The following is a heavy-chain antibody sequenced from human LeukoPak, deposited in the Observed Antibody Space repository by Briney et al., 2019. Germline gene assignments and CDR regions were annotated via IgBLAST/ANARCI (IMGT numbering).Heavy chain of an antibody. CDR1: GFTFSSYG. V-gene: IGHV3-23*01. D-gene: IGHD3-22*01. J-gene: IGHJ4*02. CDR3: AGDKTTSGYYEFDY. CDR2: ISGSGGST. Sequence: GGSLRLSCAASGFTFSSYGMNWVRQAPGKGLQWVSSISGSGGSTYYADSVKGRFTISRDNSKNTLYLQMNSLRAEDTAVYYCAGDKTTSGYYEFDYWGQGTLVTVSS.